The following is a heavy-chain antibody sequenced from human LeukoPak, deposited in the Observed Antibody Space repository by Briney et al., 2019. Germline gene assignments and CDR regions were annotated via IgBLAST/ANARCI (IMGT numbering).Heavy chain of an antibody. J-gene: IGHJ4*02. V-gene: IGHV4-34*01. CDR2: INHSGST. D-gene: IGHD5-24*01. Sequence: SETLSLTCAVSGGSFSGYYWSWIRQPPGKGLEWIGEINHSGSTNYYPSLKSRVTISVDTSKNQFSLKLSSVTAADTAVYYCARGRARRWLQLGVCYFDYWGQGTLVTVSS. CDR1: GGSFSGYY. CDR3: ARGRARRWLQLGVCYFDY.